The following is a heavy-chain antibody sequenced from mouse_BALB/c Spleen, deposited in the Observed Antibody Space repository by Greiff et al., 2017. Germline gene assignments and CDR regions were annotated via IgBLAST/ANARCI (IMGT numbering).Heavy chain of an antibody. V-gene: IGHV5-6-5*01. Sequence: EVKVVESGGGLVKPGGSLKLSCAASGFTFSSYAMSWVRQTPEKRLEWVASISSGGSTYYPDSVKGRFTISRDNARNILYLQMSSLRSEDTAMYYCARGGGYDGGAWFAYWGQGTLVTVSA. J-gene: IGHJ3*01. D-gene: IGHD2-14*01. CDR3: ARGGGYDGGAWFAY. CDR1: GFTFSSYA. CDR2: ISSGGST.